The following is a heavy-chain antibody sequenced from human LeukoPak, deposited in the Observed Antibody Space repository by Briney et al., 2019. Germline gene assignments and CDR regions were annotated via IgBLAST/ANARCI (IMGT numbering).Heavy chain of an antibody. V-gene: IGHV3-48*03. Sequence: GGSLRLSCATSGFTFSSYEMNWVRQAPGKGLEWVSYISSSGSTIYYADSVKGRFTISRDNARNSLYLQMNSLRAEDTAVYYCAELGITMVGGVWGKGTTVTISS. CDR2: ISSSGSTI. CDR3: AELGITMVGGV. D-gene: IGHD3-10*02. CDR1: GFTFSSYE. J-gene: IGHJ6*04.